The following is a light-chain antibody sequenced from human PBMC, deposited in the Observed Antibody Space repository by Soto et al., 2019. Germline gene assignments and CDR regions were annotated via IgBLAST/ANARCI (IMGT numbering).Light chain of an antibody. V-gene: IGLV2-8*01. CDR3: SAYAGSNNVV. CDR2: EVS. CDR1: SSGVGGYNY. Sequence: QSVLTQPPSASGSPGQSVTISCTGTSSGVGGYNYVSWYQQHPGKAPKLMIYEVSKRPSRVPDRFSGSKSGNTASLTGSGLQAEDEADYCCSAYAGSNNVVFGGGTKLTAL. J-gene: IGLJ2*01.